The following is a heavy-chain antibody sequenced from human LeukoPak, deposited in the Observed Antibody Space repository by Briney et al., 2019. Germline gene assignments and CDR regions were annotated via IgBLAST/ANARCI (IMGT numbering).Heavy chain of an antibody. CDR1: GDSISSGDYY. V-gene: IGHV4-61*02. CDR2: ISSSGST. Sequence: SETLSLTCTVSGDSISSGDYYWSWIRQPAGKGLEWIGRISSSGSTNYNPSLKSRVTISVDTSKNQFSLKLSSVTAADTAVYYCARGIAARRGWYFDLWGRGTLVTVSS. D-gene: IGHD6-6*01. J-gene: IGHJ2*01. CDR3: ARGIAARRGWYFDL.